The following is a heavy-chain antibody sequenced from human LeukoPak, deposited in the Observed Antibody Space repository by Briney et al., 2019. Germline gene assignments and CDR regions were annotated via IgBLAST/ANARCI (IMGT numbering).Heavy chain of an antibody. V-gene: IGHV4-59*01. CDR3: ARVRSDWFIDY. J-gene: IGHJ4*02. D-gene: IGHD6-19*01. CDR1: GGSISSYY. CDR2: IYYSGST. Sequence: PSETLSLTCTVSGGSISSYYWSWIRQPPGKGLEWIGYIYYSGSTNYNPSLKSRITVSVDTSENQFSLKLSSVTAADTAVYYCARVRSDWFIDYWGQGTLVTVSS.